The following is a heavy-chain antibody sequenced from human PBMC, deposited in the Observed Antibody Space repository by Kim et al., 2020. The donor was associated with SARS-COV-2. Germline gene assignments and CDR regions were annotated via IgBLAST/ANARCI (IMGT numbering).Heavy chain of an antibody. CDR3: ARAPLYCSSTSCLNSNFDY. J-gene: IGHJ4*02. D-gene: IGHD2-2*01. Sequence: SETLSLTCTVSGGSVSSGSYYWSWIRQPPGKGLEWIGYIYYSGSTNYNPSLKSRVTISVDTSKNQFSLKLSSVTAADTAVYYCARAPLYCSSTSCLNSNFDYWGQGTLVTVSS. V-gene: IGHV4-61*01. CDR1: GGSVSSGSYY. CDR2: IYYSGST.